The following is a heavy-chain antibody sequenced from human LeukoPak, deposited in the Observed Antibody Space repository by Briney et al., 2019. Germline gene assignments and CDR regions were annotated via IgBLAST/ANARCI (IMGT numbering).Heavy chain of an antibody. CDR2: IYYSGST. Sequence: PSETLSLTCTVSGGSISSYYWSWIRQPPGKGLEWIGYIYYSGSTNYNPSLKSRVTISVDTSKNQFALKLSSVTAADTAVYYCAREQVLTGYYKGVLAYYYYGMDVWGQGTTVTVSS. CDR3: AREQVLTGYYKGVLAYYYYGMDV. D-gene: IGHD3-9*01. CDR1: GGSISSYY. V-gene: IGHV4-59*01. J-gene: IGHJ6*02.